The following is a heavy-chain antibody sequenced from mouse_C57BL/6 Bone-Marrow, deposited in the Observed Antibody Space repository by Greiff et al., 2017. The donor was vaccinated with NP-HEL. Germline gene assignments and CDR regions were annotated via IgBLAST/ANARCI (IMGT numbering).Heavy chain of an antibody. CDR1: GFTFSSYA. J-gene: IGHJ3*01. V-gene: IGHV5-4*01. Sequence: EVKLVESGGGLVKPGGSLKLSCAASGFTFSSYAMSWVRQTPEKRLEWVATISDGGSYTYYPDNVKGRFTISRDNAKNNLYLQMSHLKSEDTAMXYCARDRGDGYYWFAYWGQGTLVTVSA. D-gene: IGHD2-3*01. CDR3: ARDRGDGYYWFAY. CDR2: ISDGGSYT.